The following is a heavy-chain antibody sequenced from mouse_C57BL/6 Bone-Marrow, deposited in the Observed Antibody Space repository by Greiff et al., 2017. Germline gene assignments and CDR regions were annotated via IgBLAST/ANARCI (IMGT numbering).Heavy chain of an antibody. V-gene: IGHV1-5*01. CDR3: TKSCLDY. J-gene: IGHJ2*01. CDR1: GYTFTSYW. Sequence: EVQVVESGTVLARPGASVKMSCKTSGYTFTSYWMHWVKQRPGQGLEWIGAIYPGNSDTSYNPKFTGKAKLTAVTSASTAYRELSSLTNEDSAVYYCTKSCLDYWGQGTTLTVSS. CDR2: IYPGNSDT.